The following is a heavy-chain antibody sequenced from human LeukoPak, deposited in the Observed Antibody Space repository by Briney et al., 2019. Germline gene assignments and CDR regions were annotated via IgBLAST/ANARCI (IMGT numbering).Heavy chain of an antibody. Sequence: GGSLRLSCAASGFTIISYTMYWVRQAPGKGLDWVAIISYDGYNKYYADSVKGRFTISRDNSKNTLYLQMNSLRAEDTAVYYCARVWGLAVAGGEIEYWGQGTLVTVSS. V-gene: IGHV3-30-3*01. J-gene: IGHJ4*02. CDR1: GFTIISYT. CDR3: ARVWGLAVAGGEIEY. D-gene: IGHD6-13*01. CDR2: ISYDGYNK.